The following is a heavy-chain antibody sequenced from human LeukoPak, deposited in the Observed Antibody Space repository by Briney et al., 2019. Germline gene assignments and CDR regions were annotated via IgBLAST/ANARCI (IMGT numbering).Heavy chain of an antibody. V-gene: IGHV3-21*01. Sequence: GGSLRLSCAASGFTFSSYSMNWVRQAPGKGLEWVSSISSSSSYIYYADSVKGRFTISRDNAKNSLYLQMNSLRAEDTAVYYCARDLPRAVYSSSSGAFDIWGQGTMVTVSS. CDR2: ISSSSSYI. D-gene: IGHD6-13*01. CDR3: ARDLPRAVYSSSSGAFDI. J-gene: IGHJ3*02. CDR1: GFTFSSYS.